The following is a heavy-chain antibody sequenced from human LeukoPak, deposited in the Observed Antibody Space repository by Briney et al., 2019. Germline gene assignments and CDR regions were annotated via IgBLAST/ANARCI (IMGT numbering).Heavy chain of an antibody. CDR1: GGTFSSYA. J-gene: IGHJ4*02. CDR3: ARVVVRDANNYKDC. CDR2: IHPNSGGT. Sequence: EASVTVSCKASGGTFSSYAIRWVRQAPGQGLEWMGWIHPNSGGTNYAQKFQGRVTMTRDTSISTAYLDLSRLRSDDTAVYYCARVVVRDANNYKDCWGQGTLVTVSS. D-gene: IGHD5-24*01. V-gene: IGHV1-2*02.